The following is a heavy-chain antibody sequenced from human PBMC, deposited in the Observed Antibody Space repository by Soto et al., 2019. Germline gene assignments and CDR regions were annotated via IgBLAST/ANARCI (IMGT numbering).Heavy chain of an antibody. Sequence: QVQLQESGPGLVRPSQTLSLSCTVSGGSISNSANHWSWIRQHPGEGLEWIGYIYYSGGTYYSPSLKGRVTMSIDASKNQFALKLSSVVAADTAVYYWAKGVRGVPNWFDPWGQGNLVTVSS. D-gene: IGHD3-10*01. CDR2: IYYSGGT. J-gene: IGHJ5*02. CDR1: GGSISNSANH. CDR3: AKGVRGVPNWFDP. V-gene: IGHV4-31*03.